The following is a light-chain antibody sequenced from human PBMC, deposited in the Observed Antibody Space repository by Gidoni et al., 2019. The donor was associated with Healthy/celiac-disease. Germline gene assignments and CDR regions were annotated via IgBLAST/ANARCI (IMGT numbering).Light chain of an antibody. V-gene: IGKV3-15*01. Sequence: EIVMTQSPATLSVSPGERATLSCTASQSVSSNLAWYQQKPVQAPRLLIYGASTRAPGIPARFSGSGSGTEFTLTISSLQSEDFAVYYCQQYNNWPPITFGQGTRLEIK. CDR2: GAS. CDR3: QQYNNWPPIT. CDR1: QSVSSN. J-gene: IGKJ5*01.